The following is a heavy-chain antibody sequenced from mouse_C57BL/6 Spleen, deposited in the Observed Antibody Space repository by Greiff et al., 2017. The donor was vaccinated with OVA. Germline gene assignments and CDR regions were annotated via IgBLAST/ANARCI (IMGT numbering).Heavy chain of an antibody. D-gene: IGHD2-3*01. CDR1: GYTFTDYY. J-gene: IGHJ4*01. CDR3: ARSGGYYVDYYAMDY. Sequence: QVQLKESGPELVKPGASVKISCKASGYTFTDYYINWVKQRPGQGLEWIGWIFPGSGSTYYNEKFKGKATLTVDKSSSTAYMLLSSLTSEDSAVYFCARSGGYYVDYYAMDYWGQGTSVTVSS. V-gene: IGHV1-75*01. CDR2: IFPGSGST.